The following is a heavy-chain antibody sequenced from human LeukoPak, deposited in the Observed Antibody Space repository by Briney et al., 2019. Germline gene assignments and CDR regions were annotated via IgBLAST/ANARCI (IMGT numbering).Heavy chain of an antibody. CDR3: ARDNWVDC. V-gene: IGHV3-30*02. Sequence: GGSLRLSCAASGFTFSSYGMHWVRQAPGKGLEWVAFIRYDGSNKYYADSVKGRFTISRDNAKNSLYLQMNSLKVEDTAIYYCARDNWVDCWGQGTLVTVSS. CDR1: GFTFSSYG. CDR2: IRYDGSNK. J-gene: IGHJ5*01.